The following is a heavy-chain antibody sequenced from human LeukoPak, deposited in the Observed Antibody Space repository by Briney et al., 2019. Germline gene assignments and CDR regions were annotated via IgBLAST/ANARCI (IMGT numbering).Heavy chain of an antibody. D-gene: IGHD7-27*01. CDR2: ISAYNGNT. Sequence: ASVKVSCKASGYTFTGYYMHWVRQAPGQGLEWMGWISAYNGNTNYAQKLQGRVTMTTDTSTSTAYMELRSLRSDDTAVYYCARGTGDYYYYYYGMDVWGQGTTVTVSS. V-gene: IGHV1-18*04. CDR3: ARGTGDYYYYYYGMDV. CDR1: GYTFTGYY. J-gene: IGHJ6*02.